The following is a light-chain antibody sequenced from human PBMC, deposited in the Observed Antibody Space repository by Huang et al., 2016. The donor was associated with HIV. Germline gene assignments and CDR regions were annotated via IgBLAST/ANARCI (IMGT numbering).Light chain of an antibody. CDR1: QSVATN. V-gene: IGKV3-15*01. CDR3: QQYHNWPYT. Sequence: EIIMTQSPATLSLSPGEGASLSCRANQSVATNLAWYLHKPGQSPRILIFGASTRASGRPGRFSGRWSGTQFTLTVSGLQSEDFAVYYCQQYHNWPYTFGQGTKLEI. CDR2: GAS. J-gene: IGKJ2*01.